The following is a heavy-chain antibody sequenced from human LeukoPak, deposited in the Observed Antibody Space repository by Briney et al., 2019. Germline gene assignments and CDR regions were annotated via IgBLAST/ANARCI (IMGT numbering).Heavy chain of an antibody. CDR1: GFTVSSNY. V-gene: IGHV3-23*01. J-gene: IGHJ4*02. CDR3: AKLSSGWYYFDY. Sequence: PGGSLRLSCAASGFTVSSNYMSWVRQAPGKGLEWVSAISGSGGSTYYADSVKGRFTISRDNSKNTLYLQMNSLRAEDTAVYYCAKLSSGWYYFDYWGQGTLVTVSS. CDR2: ISGSGGST. D-gene: IGHD6-19*01.